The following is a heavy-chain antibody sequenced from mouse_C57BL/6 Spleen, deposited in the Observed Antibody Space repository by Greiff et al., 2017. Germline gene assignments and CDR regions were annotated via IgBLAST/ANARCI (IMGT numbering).Heavy chain of an antibody. D-gene: IGHD3-2*02. CDR1: GYTFTDYY. CDR3: ARVSSGWFAY. CDR2: INPNNGGT. J-gene: IGHJ3*01. Sequence: EVQLQQSGPELVKPGASVKISCKASGYTFTDYYMNWVKQSHGKSLEWIGDINPNNGGTSYNQKFKGKATLTVDKSSSTAYMELRSLTSEDSAVYYCARVSSGWFAYWGQGTLVTVSA. V-gene: IGHV1-26*01.